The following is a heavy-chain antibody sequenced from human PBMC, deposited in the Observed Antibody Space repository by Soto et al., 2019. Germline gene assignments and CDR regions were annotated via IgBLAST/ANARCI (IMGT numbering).Heavy chain of an antibody. V-gene: IGHV3-33*01. CDR1: GFTFSSYG. CDR3: ARALNSYCYYKDRFDP. D-gene: IGHD5-18*01. Sequence: QVQLVESGGGVVQPGRSLRLSCAASGFTFSSYGMHWVRQAPGKGLEWVAVIWYDGSNKYYADSVKGRFTISRDNSKNTLYLQMNSLRAEDTAVYYCARALNSYCYYKDRFDPWGQGTLVTVSS. J-gene: IGHJ5*02. CDR2: IWYDGSNK.